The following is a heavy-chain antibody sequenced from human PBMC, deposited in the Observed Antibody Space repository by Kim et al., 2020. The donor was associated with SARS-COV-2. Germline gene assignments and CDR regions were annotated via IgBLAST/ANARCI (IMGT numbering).Heavy chain of an antibody. J-gene: IGHJ4*02. V-gene: IGHV1-24*01. D-gene: IGHD2-2*01. CDR3: ATVGIVVVPAAPLGFDY. Sequence: QGRVTMTEDTSTDTAYMELSSLRSEDTAVYYCATVGIVVVPAAPLGFDYWGQGTLVTVSS.